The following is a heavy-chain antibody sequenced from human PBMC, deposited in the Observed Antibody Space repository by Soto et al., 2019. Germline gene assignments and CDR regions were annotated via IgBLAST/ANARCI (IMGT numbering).Heavy chain of an antibody. CDR2: ITDTGVNT. Sequence: EVHLLESGGGLVQPGGSLRLSCAASEFTFSRYAMSWVRQAPGKGLEWVSSITDTGVNTYYADSVKGRFTISRDNSKNTLYLQMNSLRAEDTAVYYCAKDGPIINMEIDSWGQGTLVTVSS. V-gene: IGHV3-23*01. CDR3: AKDGPIINMEIDS. J-gene: IGHJ4*02. CDR1: EFTFSRYA. D-gene: IGHD3-10*01.